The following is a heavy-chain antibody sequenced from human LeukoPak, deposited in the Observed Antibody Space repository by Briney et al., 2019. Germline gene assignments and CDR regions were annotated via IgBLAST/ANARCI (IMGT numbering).Heavy chain of an antibody. Sequence: ASVKVSCKASGGTFSSYAISWVRQAPGQGLEWMGRIIPILGIANYAQKFQGRVTITADKSTSTAYMELSSLRAEDTAMYYCATPSLGSGSYGSVLTYWGQGTLVTVSS. D-gene: IGHD3-10*01. CDR1: GGTFSSYA. CDR3: ATPSLGSGSYGSVLTY. J-gene: IGHJ4*02. V-gene: IGHV1-69*04. CDR2: IIPILGIA.